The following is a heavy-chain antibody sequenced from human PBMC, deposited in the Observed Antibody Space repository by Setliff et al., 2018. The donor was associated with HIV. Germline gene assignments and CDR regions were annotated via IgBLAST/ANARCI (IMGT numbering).Heavy chain of an antibody. CDR1: RGTFNRYT. CDR3: ASAPPDIVATNDNWYFDV. J-gene: IGHJ2*01. CDR2: IIPMYGTT. Sequence: ASVKVSCKASRGTFNRYTISWVRQAPGQGLEWMGGIIPMYGTTKYAKKFQGRVTLTEDESTSTAYMELSGLKSEDTALYYCASAPPDIVATNDNWYFDVWGRGTLVTVSS. D-gene: IGHD5-12*01. V-gene: IGHV1-69*13.